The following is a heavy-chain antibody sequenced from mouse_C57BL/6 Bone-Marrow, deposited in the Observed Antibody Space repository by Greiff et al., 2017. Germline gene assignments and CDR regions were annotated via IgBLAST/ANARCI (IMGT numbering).Heavy chain of an antibody. CDR1: GFNFKDDY. D-gene: IGHD1-1*01. Sequence: EVQRVESGAELVRPGASVKLSCTASGFNFKDDYMHWVKQRPEQGLEWIGWIDPENGDTEYASKFQGKATITADTSSNTAYLRLSSLTTEDTAVYYCTPFIQCGYFDVWGTGTTVTVSS. J-gene: IGHJ1*03. CDR2: IDPENGDT. CDR3: TPFIQCGYFDV. V-gene: IGHV14-4*01.